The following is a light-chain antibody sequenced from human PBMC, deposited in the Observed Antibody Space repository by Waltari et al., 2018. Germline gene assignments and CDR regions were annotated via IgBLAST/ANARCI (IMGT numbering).Light chain of an antibody. CDR3: QHYSHSSPWT. J-gene: IGKJ1*01. V-gene: IGKV3-15*01. Sequence: EIVMTQSPATLSVYPGERATLSCRASQSVSNTLAWFQHNPGQAPRLLIYAASTRAAGIPARFSGSGSGADFTLTISSLQSEDFALYYCQHYSHSSPWTFGQGTKVEIK. CDR2: AAS. CDR1: QSVSNT.